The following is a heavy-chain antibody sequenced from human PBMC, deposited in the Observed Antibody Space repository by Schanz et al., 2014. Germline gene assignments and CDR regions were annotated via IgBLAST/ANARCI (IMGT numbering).Heavy chain of an antibody. CDR1: GYNITSND. CDR2: MNPNSGNT. D-gene: IGHD4-17*01. Sequence: VHLVQSGAEAKKPGASVQVSCKASGYNITSNDVTWVRQATGQGLEWMGWMNPNSGNTGYAQKFRGRVTMTRNTSMSTAYIELHILTSEDTAVYYCARGYGDSPTDFWGQGTLVTVSS. J-gene: IGHJ4*02. CDR3: ARGYGDSPTDF. V-gene: IGHV1-8*01.